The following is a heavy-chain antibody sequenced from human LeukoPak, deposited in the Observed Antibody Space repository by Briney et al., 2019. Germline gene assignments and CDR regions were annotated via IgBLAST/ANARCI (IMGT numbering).Heavy chain of an antibody. Sequence: SETLSLTCTVSGGSISSSSYYWGWIRQPPGKGLEWIGSIFYSGNTFYNPSLQSRVTISVDTAKNQFSLKLSSVTAADTSMYFCARHYHYGSGRYMPFDIWGQGTMVTVS. CDR1: GGSISSSSYY. D-gene: IGHD3-10*01. CDR2: IFYSGNT. CDR3: ARHYHYGSGRYMPFDI. J-gene: IGHJ3*02. V-gene: IGHV4-39*01.